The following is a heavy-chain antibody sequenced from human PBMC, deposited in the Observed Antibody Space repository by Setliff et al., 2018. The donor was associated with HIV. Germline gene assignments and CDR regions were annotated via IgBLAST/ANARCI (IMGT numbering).Heavy chain of an antibody. Sequence: PSETLSLTCIVSGYSVSSGYYWGWIRQPPGKGLQWIGAMYDSETTYYNPSLKSRVTVSVDASRNRFSLKLSSVTAADTAIYYCARHQKVSFMSDHWGQGMLVTVS. CDR3: ARHQKVSFMSDH. CDR1: GYSVSSGYY. J-gene: IGHJ4*02. CDR2: MYDSETT. V-gene: IGHV4-38-2*02. D-gene: IGHD3-16*01.